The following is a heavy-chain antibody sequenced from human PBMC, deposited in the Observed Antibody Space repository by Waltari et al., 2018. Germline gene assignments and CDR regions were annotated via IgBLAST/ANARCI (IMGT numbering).Heavy chain of an antibody. D-gene: IGHD2-15*01. CDR3: ATNGNPMEISVDVFYYCGMDV. CDR2: IYRTGNT. J-gene: IGHJ6*02. CDR1: GGSVRGNNW. Sequence: QVQLQESGPGLVKPSGTLSLTCVVSGGSVRGNNWWPWVRQSPGKGLEWIGEIYRTGNTNYNPSLKSRVTISVDKSKNQFSLKLTSVTAADTAVYYCATNGNPMEISVDVFYYCGMDVWGQGTTVTVSS. V-gene: IGHV4-4*02.